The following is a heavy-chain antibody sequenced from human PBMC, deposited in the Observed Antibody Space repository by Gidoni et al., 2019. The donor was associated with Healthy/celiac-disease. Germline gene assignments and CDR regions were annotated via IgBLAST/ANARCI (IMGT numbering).Heavy chain of an antibody. CDR3: ARGGGYCSSTSCYSGFDP. V-gene: IGHV1-69*01. CDR2: IIPIFGTA. Sequence: PGQGLEWMGGIIPIFGTANYAQKFQGRVTITADESTSTAYMELSSLRSEDTAVYYCARGGGYCSSTSCYSGFDPWGQGTLVTVSS. J-gene: IGHJ5*02. D-gene: IGHD2-2*02.